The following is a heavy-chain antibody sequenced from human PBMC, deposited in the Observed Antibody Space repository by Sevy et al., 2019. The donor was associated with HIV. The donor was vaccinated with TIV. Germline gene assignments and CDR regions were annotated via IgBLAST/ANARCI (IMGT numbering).Heavy chain of an antibody. CDR2: IYYTGST. D-gene: IGHD6-13*01. J-gene: IGHJ4*02. CDR3: ARGYSSHCYFDY. CDR1: GGSISSYY. V-gene: IGHV4-59*01. Sequence: SETLSLTCTVSGGSISSYYWSWIRQPPGKGLEWIGYIYYTGSTNYNPSLKSRVTISVDTSKNQFSLKLSSVTAADTAVYYCARGYSSHCYFDYWGQGTLVTVSS.